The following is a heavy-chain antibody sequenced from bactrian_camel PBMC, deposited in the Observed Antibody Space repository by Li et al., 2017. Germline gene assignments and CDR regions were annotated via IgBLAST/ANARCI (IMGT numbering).Heavy chain of an antibody. J-gene: IGHJ4*01. CDR1: GYTFNTNY. Sequence: HVQLVESGGGSVETGGSLRLSCAVSGYTFNTNYVAWFRQSPGKEREGVAAIVAGGSSTNYAASVKGRFTISRDNAKNTLFLQMNSLKTEDSAVYYCATSTLASWYAGLNYWGQRTQVTVS. CDR3: ATSTLASWYAGLNY. V-gene: IGHV3S33*01. CDR2: IVAGGSST. D-gene: IGHD6*01.